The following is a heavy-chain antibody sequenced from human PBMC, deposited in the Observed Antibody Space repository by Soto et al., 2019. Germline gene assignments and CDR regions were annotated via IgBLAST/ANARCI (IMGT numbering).Heavy chain of an antibody. CDR2: IYPGDSDI. V-gene: IGHV5-51*01. CDR1: GYIFTSNW. CDR3: AKVGTPYGWGPSAP. D-gene: IGHD3-10*01. J-gene: IGHJ5*02. Sequence: GESLKISCKGSGYIFTSNWIGWVRQLPGKGLEWMGMIYPGDSDIRYSPSFQGQVTISADKSISTAYLQWSSLKASDSAMYYCAKVGTPYGWGPSAPWGQGTLVTVSS.